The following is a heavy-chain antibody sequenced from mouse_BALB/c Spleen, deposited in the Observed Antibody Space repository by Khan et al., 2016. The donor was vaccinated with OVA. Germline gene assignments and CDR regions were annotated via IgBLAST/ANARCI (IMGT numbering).Heavy chain of an antibody. CDR3: TRIYRSDFDY. D-gene: IGHD1-1*01. Sequence: VQLQQSGPELVRPGASVKISCKASGYSFTGYFMNWVMQSHGKSLEWIGRINPHIGETFYNQRFKDKATLTVDAYSSTAYMELRSLASEDSAVYDCTRIYRSDFDYWGQGTTLTDSS. V-gene: IGHV1-20*02. CDR2: INPHIGET. J-gene: IGHJ2*01. CDR1: GYSFTGYF.